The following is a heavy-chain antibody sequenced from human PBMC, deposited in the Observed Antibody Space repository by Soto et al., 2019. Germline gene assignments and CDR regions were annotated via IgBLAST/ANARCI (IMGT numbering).Heavy chain of an antibody. Sequence: RSLTFAVYGGSFMGYYWSWIRQPPGKGLEWIGEINHSGSTNYNPSLKSRVTISVDTSKNQFSLKLSSVTAADTAVYYCARVSGDYYYYYGMDVWGQGTTVTVSS. CDR3: ARVSGDYYYYYGMDV. D-gene: IGHD2-8*02. J-gene: IGHJ6*02. CDR2: INHSGST. CDR1: GGSFMGYY. V-gene: IGHV4-34*01.